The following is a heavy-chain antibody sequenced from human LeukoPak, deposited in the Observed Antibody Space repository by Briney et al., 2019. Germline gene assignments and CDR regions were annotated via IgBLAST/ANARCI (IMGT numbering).Heavy chain of an antibody. CDR2: ISGSGGST. V-gene: IGHV3-23*01. CDR3: AKLSGSYPTGGY. J-gene: IGHJ4*02. CDR1: GFTFSSYA. D-gene: IGHD1-26*01. Sequence: GGSLRLSCAASGFTFSSYAMSWVRQAPGKGLEWVSAISGSGGSTYYADSVKGRLTISRDNSKNTLYLQMNSLRAEDTAVYYCAKLSGSYPTGGYWGQGTLVTVSS.